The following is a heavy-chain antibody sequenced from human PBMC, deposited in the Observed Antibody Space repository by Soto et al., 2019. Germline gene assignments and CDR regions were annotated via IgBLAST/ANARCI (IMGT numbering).Heavy chain of an antibody. CDR3: TTDPVTMIVVVPSSG. CDR1: GFPFSNAW. Sequence: PGGSLRLSCAACGFPFSNAWMNWVRQAPGKGLEWVGRIKSKTDGGTTDYAAPVKGRFTISRDDSKNTLYLQINSLKTEDTAVYYCTTDPVTMIVVVPSSGWGQGTLVTVSS. J-gene: IGHJ4*02. V-gene: IGHV3-15*07. CDR2: IKSKTDGGTT. D-gene: IGHD3-22*01.